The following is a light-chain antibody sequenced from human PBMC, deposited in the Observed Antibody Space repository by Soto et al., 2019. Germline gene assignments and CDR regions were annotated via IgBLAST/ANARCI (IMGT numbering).Light chain of an antibody. CDR2: SAS. J-gene: IGKJ4*01. V-gene: IGKV1-6*01. CDR1: QGVRDD. CDR3: LQESNYPLT. Sequence: IQMTQSPSSLSASVGDRVTITCRASQGVRDDVGWYQQKPGKAPKLSIYSASTLQSGVPSRFSGSGSGTDFTLTIRGLQPEDFATYYYLQESNYPLTFGGGTNVEIK.